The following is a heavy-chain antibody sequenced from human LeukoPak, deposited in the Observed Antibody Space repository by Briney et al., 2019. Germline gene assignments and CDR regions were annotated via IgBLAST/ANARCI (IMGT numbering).Heavy chain of an antibody. CDR3: ASNPPKTGDFNY. CDR2: INPSGGST. Sequence: ASVKVSCKASGYTFTSYYMHWVRQAPGQGLEWMGIINPSGGSTSYAQKFQGRVTMTRDTSTSTVYMELSSLRSEDTAVYYCASNPPKTGDFNYWGLGTLVTVSS. CDR1: GYTFTSYY. J-gene: IGHJ4*02. V-gene: IGHV1-46*01. D-gene: IGHD7-27*01.